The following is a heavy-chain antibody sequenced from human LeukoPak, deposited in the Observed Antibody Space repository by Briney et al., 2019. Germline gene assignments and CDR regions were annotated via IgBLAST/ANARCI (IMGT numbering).Heavy chain of an antibody. Sequence: ASVKVSCKASGYTFTSYGISWVRQAPGQGLEWMGWISAYNGNTDYAQEFQGRVTMTTDTSTSTAYMELRSLKSDDTAVYYCARVEAYCSRTSCHDYWGLGTLVTVSS. D-gene: IGHD2-2*01. CDR2: ISAYNGNT. V-gene: IGHV1-18*01. CDR3: ARVEAYCSRTSCHDY. J-gene: IGHJ4*02. CDR1: GYTFTSYG.